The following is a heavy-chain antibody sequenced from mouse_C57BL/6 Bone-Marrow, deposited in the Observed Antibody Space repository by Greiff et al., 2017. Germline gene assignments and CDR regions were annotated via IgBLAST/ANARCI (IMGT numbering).Heavy chain of an antibody. CDR1: GYSITSCYY. V-gene: IGHV3-6*01. CDR2: ISYDGSN. D-gene: IGHD2-5*01. J-gene: IGHJ2*01. CDR3: AREGAYYSNYDY. Sequence: ESGPGLVKPSPSLSLTCSVTGYSITSCYYWNWIRQFPGNKLECMGYISYDGSNNYNPSLKNRIAITRDTSKNQFYLKLNSVTTEDTATYYCAREGAYYSNYDYWGQGTTLTVSS.